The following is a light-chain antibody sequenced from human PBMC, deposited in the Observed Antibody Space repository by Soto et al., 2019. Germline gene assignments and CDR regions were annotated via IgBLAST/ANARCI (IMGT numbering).Light chain of an antibody. CDR2: EAT. V-gene: IGLV2-23*01. J-gene: IGLJ1*01. CDR3: CSYAGSSTFYV. CDR1: SSDVGSYNL. Sequence: QSVLTQLASVSGSPGQSITISCTGTSSDVGSYNLVSWYQQHPGKAPKLMIYEATKRPSGVSGRFSGSKSGNTASLTISGLQAEDEADYYCCSYAGSSTFYVFGTGTKLTVL.